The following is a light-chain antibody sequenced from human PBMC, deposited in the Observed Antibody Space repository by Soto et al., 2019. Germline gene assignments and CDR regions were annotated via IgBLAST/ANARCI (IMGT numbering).Light chain of an antibody. V-gene: IGKV1-5*01. J-gene: IGKJ4*01. CDR3: QQYGNYPHT. CDR2: DAS. CDR1: HSISSW. Sequence: DISMTNSPATLSSSVGDRVTISCRASHSISSWLAWYQQKPGKAPRLLIYDASNMESGVPSRFSGSGSGTEFTLTISSLQPDDFATYYCQQYGNYPHTFGRGTKV.